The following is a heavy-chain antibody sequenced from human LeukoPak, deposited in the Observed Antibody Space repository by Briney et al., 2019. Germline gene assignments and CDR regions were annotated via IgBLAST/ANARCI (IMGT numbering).Heavy chain of an antibody. CDR3: ARNLDAFDI. CDR2: IFYSGST. J-gene: IGHJ3*02. CDR1: GGSISSGGYS. V-gene: IGHV4-30-4*07. Sequence: SETLSLTCAVSGGSISSGGYSWNWIRQPPGKGLEWIGYIFYSGSTYYNPSLKSRVSISVDTSKNQFSLRLSSVTAADTAVYFCARNLDAFDIWGQGTMVTVSS.